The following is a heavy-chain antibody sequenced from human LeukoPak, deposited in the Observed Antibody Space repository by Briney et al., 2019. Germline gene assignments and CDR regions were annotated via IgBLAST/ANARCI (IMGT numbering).Heavy chain of an antibody. J-gene: IGHJ5*02. D-gene: IGHD2-15*01. Sequence: GGSLRLSCAASGFTFNSYWMHWVRQAPGKGLVWVSRINNDGSGTTYADSVKGRFTISRDDAKNTLYLQMNSLRAEDTAVYYCVRGGESTWSWGQGTLVTVSS. CDR3: VRGGESTWS. V-gene: IGHV3-74*01. CDR2: INNDGSGT. CDR1: GFTFNSYW.